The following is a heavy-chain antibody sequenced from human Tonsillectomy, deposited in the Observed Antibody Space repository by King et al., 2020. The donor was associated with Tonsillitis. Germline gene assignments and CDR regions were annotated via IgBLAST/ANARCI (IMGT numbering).Heavy chain of an antibody. CDR3: ARGARAYDHFDF. Sequence: VQLVESGGGLVQPGGSLRLSCAASGFTFNNYSMNWVRQAPGKGLEWISYISSSSKTIYYADSVKGRFTISRDNAKNSLFLQVHTLRAEDTAVYYCARGARAYDHFDFWGQGTLITVSS. V-gene: IGHV3-48*01. CDR2: ISSSSKTI. J-gene: IGHJ4*02. D-gene: IGHD5-12*01. CDR1: GFTFNNYS.